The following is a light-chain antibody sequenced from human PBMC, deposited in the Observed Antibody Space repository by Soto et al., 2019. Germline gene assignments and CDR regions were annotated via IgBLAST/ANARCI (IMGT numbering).Light chain of an antibody. CDR2: GAS. CDR1: QSVSSD. V-gene: IGKV3-15*01. CDR3: QHYNSYSEA. Sequence: TQSPATLSLSPGERATLSCRASQSVSSDLAWYQQKPGQAPRLLIYGASTRATGIPARFSGSGSGTEFILTISSLQPDDFATYYCQHYNSYSEAFGQGTKVDIK. J-gene: IGKJ1*01.